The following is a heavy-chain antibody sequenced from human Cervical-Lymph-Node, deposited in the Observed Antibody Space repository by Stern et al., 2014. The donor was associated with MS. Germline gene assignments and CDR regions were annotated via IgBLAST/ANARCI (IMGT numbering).Heavy chain of an antibody. D-gene: IGHD2-8*01. Sequence: EVQLVESGGGVVQPGGSLRLSCVASGFTFSSQGMHWVRQAPGKGLVWVSRINSDGSSTTYADSVKGRFTISRDNAKKTLYLQMDSLRAEDTAVYYCARSNYGMDVWGQGTTVTVSS. CDR3: ARSNYGMDV. J-gene: IGHJ6*02. CDR1: GFTFSSQG. CDR2: INSDGSST. V-gene: IGHV3-74*02.